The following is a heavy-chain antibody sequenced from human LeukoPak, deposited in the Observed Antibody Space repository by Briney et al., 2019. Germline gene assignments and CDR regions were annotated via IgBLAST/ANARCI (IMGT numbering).Heavy chain of an antibody. Sequence: PSETLSLTCTVSGASFNSDDQYRNWICQSPGKGLEWIGSIHPSGMLYNNPSLESRVTMSRDTSKNQFSLNLKSVTAADTAVYFCSRGLDSRKLGYWGQGILVTVSS. V-gene: IGHV4-31*03. J-gene: IGHJ4*02. CDR3: SRGLDSRKLGY. CDR1: GASFNSDDQY. D-gene: IGHD3-22*01. CDR2: IHPSGML.